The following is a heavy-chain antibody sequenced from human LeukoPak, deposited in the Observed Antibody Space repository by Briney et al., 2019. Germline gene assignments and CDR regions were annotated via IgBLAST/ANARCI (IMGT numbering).Heavy chain of an antibody. V-gene: IGHV3-30*18. D-gene: IGHD3-9*01. CDR1: GFTFSSYS. Sequence: QPGRSLRLSCAASGFTFSSYSMHWVRQAPGKGLEWVAVISYDGSNKYYADSVKGRFTISRDNSKNTLYLQMNSLRAEDTAVYYCAKGGWLLEPYIDYWGQGTLVTVSS. J-gene: IGHJ4*02. CDR2: ISYDGSNK. CDR3: AKGGWLLEPYIDY.